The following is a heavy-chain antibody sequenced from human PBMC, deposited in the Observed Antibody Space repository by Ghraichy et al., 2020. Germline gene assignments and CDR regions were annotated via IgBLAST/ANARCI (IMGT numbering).Heavy chain of an antibody. CDR2: VFHSGTT. CDR3: ARGSTVTTNGLDV. V-gene: IGHV4-4*02. CDR1: GASISSDNW. J-gene: IGHJ6*02. Sequence: SETLSLTCAVSGASISSDNWWTWVRQPPGKGLEWIGEVFHSGTTNYNPSLKSRVTISVDKSKNQFSLELNSVTAADTAVYFCARGSTVTTNGLDVWGQGTTVSVSS. D-gene: IGHD4-17*01.